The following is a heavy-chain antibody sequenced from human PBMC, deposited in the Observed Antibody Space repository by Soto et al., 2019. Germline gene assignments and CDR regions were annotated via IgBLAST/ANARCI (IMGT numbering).Heavy chain of an antibody. CDR1: GYTFTSYG. CDR3: ARQGGTTYYYGMDV. D-gene: IGHD1-7*01. J-gene: IGHJ6*02. V-gene: IGHV1-18*01. Sequence: ASVKVSCKASGYTFTSYGISWVRQAPGQGLEWMGWISAYNGNTNYAQKLQGRVTMTTDTSTSTAYMELRSLRSDDTAMYYCARQGGTTYYYGMDVWGQGTTVTVSS. CDR2: ISAYNGNT.